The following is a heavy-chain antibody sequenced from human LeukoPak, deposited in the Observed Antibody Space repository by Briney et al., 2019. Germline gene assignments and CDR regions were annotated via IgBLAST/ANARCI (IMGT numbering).Heavy chain of an antibody. D-gene: IGHD3-10*01. CDR3: AKGVRLWFAFYFDY. J-gene: IGHJ4*02. Sequence: GGSLRLSCAASGFTFSSYAMSWVRQAPGKGLEWVSAISGSGGSTYYTDSVKGRFTISRDNSKNTLYLQMNSLRAEDTAVYYCAKGVRLWFAFYFDYWGQGTLVTVSS. CDR2: ISGSGGST. CDR1: GFTFSSYA. V-gene: IGHV3-23*01.